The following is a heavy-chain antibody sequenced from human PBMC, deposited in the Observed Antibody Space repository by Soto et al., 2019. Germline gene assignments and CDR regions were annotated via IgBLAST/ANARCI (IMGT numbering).Heavy chain of an antibody. Sequence: SETLSLTCTVSGGSISSSSYYWGWIRQPPGKGLEWIGSIYYSGSTYYNPSLKSRVTISVDTSKNQFSLKLSSVTAADTAVYYCATPYCSSTSCYEYYYYGMDVWGQGTTVTVSS. J-gene: IGHJ6*02. CDR1: GGSISSSSYY. CDR3: ATPYCSSTSCYEYYYYGMDV. V-gene: IGHV4-39*01. CDR2: IYYSGST. D-gene: IGHD2-2*01.